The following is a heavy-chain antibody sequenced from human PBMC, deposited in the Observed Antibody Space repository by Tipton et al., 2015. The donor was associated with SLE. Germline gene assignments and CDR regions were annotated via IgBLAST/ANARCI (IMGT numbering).Heavy chain of an antibody. V-gene: IGHV3-9*01. CDR2: IGWDSTII. Sequence: SLRLSCAASGFAFQNYAMHWVRQAPGKGLEWVSTIGWDSTIIGYADSVQGRFSISRDNAKNSLYLQMNNLRLEDTAFYYCAKDKVSGSYDLGNLDFWGQGTLVTVSS. J-gene: IGHJ4*02. CDR1: GFAFQNYA. CDR3: AKDKVSGSYDLGNLDF. D-gene: IGHD1-26*01.